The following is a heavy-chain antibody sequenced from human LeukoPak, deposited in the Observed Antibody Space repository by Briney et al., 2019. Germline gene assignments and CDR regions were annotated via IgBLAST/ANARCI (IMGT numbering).Heavy chain of an antibody. V-gene: IGHV3-11*01. D-gene: IGHD5-18*01. Sequence: KPGGSLRLSRAASGFTFSDYYMSWIRQAPGKGLEWVSYISSSGSTIYYADSVKGRFTISRDNAKNSLYLQMNSLRAEDTAVYYCARAAMVFWCDWFDPWGQGTLVTVSS. J-gene: IGHJ5*02. CDR1: GFTFSDYY. CDR3: ARAAMVFWCDWFDP. CDR2: ISSSGSTI.